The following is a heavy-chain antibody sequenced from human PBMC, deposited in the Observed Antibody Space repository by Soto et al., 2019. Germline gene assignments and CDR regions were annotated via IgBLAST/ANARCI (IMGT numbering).Heavy chain of an antibody. CDR2: ITTSGDYR. D-gene: IGHD1-26*01. CDR3: ARDPDGILDFDY. CDR1: GFTFSHYG. V-gene: IGHV3-48*02. J-gene: IGHJ4*02. Sequence: EVQLVESGGGLVQPGGSLRLSCAASGFTFSHYGMIWVRQAPGKGLEWISYITTSGDYRSYADSVKGRFTISRDNGKNSLYLQMNSLRDEDTAVYYCARDPDGILDFDYWGQGTLVTVSS.